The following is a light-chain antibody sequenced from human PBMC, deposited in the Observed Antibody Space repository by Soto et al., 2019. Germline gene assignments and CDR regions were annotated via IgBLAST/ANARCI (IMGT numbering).Light chain of an antibody. CDR1: QNVSNW. J-gene: IGKJ2*01. V-gene: IGKV1-5*03. CDR2: KAS. CDR3: QQYSKEST. Sequence: DVAMTQSPSTLPTSIGDRVTINCRASQNVSNWLAWYQQKPGKAPKLLIYKASRLESGVPSRFSAGGSGTDFTLTINSLQSDDFATYFCQQYSKESTFGQGTMLEIK.